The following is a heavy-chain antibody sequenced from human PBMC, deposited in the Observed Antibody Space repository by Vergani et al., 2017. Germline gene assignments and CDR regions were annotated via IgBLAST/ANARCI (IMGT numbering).Heavy chain of an antibody. Sequence: QLQLQESGPGLVKPSETLSLTCTVSGGSISSSSYYWGWIRQPPGKGLEWIGSIYYSGSTYYNPSLKSRVTISVDTSKNKFSLKLSSVTAADTAVYYCARHGXGRGCSGYDCPIDYWGQGTLVTVSS. CDR2: IYYSGST. J-gene: IGHJ4*02. CDR3: ARHGXGRGCSGYDCPIDY. V-gene: IGHV4-39*01. CDR1: GGSISSSSYY. D-gene: IGHD5-12*01.